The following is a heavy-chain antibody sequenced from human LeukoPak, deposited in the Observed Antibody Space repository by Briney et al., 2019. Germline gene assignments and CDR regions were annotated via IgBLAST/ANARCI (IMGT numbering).Heavy chain of an antibody. D-gene: IGHD2-2*02. CDR2: ISSTSSYI. V-gene: IGHV3-21*01. Sequence: PGGSLRLSCAASGFTFSSYSMNWVRQAPGKGLEWVSSISSTSSYIYYADSVKGRFTISRDNAKNPLYLQMNSLRVEDTAVYYCARDLRVPAAISWFDPWGQGTLVTVSS. CDR1: GFTFSSYS. J-gene: IGHJ5*02. CDR3: ARDLRVPAAISWFDP.